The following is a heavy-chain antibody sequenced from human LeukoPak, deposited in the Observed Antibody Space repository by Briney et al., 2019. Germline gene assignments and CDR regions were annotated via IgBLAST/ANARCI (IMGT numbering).Heavy chain of an antibody. D-gene: IGHD3-10*01. Sequence: FGTANYAQNFQGRVTVTADESTSAAYMELTSLKSEDTDVYYCGRSHTPSYGSGNYQPLDYWGQGTLVTVSS. V-gene: IGHV1-69*01. CDR2: FGTA. J-gene: IGHJ4*02. CDR3: GRSHTPSYGSGNYQPLDY.